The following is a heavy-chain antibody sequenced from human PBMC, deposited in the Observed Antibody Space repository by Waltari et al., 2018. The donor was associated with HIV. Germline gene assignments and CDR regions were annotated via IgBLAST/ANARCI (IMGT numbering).Heavy chain of an antibody. V-gene: IGHV1-46*01. J-gene: IGHJ3*02. CDR1: AIPFPTN. CDR3: ARDKAVGIITSVFNM. D-gene: IGHD3-3*01. CDR2: INPSGGST. Sequence: QWHLVRPGPRVKKPGPQLRVSSRHPAIPFPTNLNTWVRQAPGQGLEWMARINPSGGSTSHAQKFQGRVTMTRDTSTSTVYMELSSLRSEDTAVYYCARDKAVGIITSVFNMWGQGTMVIVSS.